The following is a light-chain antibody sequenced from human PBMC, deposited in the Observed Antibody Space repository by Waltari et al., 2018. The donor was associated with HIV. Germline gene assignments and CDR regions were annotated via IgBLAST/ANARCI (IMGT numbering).Light chain of an antibody. CDR3: QQANSFLPLN. Sequence: DIQMTQSPSSVSASVGDRVTITRRASQGISSWLAWYQQKPEQAPRLLLSAPSSLQSGVPSRFSGSGSGTDFTLTISSLQPEDFATYYCQQANSFLPLNFGGGTKVEIK. J-gene: IGKJ4*01. CDR1: QGISSW. V-gene: IGKV1-12*01. CDR2: APS.